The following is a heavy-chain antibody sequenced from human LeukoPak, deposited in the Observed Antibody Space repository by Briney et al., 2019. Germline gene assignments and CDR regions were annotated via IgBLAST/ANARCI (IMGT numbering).Heavy chain of an antibody. CDR2: IYYSGST. D-gene: IGHD6-19*01. J-gene: IGHJ5*02. V-gene: IGHV4-39*07. CDR3: AREGGQWLVSNWFDP. CDR1: GGSISSSSYY. Sequence: SETLSLTCIVSGGSISSSSYYWGWIRQPPGKGLEWIGSIYYSGSTYYNPSLKSRVTISVDTSKNQFSLKLSSVTAADTAVYYCAREGGQWLVSNWFDPWGQGTLVTVSS.